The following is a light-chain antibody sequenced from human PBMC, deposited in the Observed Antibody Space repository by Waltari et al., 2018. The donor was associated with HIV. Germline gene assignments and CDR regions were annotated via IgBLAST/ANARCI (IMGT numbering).Light chain of an antibody. V-gene: IGLV3-25*03. Sequence: SYELTQPPSVSVSPGQTARITCSGDAVPKQYGYWYQQKPGQAPVLVIYKDTERPSGIPERFSGSSSGTTVTLTISGVQAEDEADYYCHSADGSATYVFGTGTKVTVL. CDR3: HSADGSATYV. CDR2: KDT. CDR1: AVPKQY. J-gene: IGLJ1*01.